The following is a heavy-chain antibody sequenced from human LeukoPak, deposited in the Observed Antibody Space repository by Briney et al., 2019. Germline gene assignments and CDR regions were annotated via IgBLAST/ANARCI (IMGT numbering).Heavy chain of an antibody. CDR3: ARDPQDKDWFDP. CDR1: GYTFTSYD. J-gene: IGHJ5*02. V-gene: IGHV1-8*01. Sequence: GASVKVSXKASGYTFTSYDINWVRQATGQGLEWMGWMNPNSGNTGYAQKFQGRVTMTRNTSISTAYMELSSLRSEDTAVYYCARDPQDKDWFDPWGQGTLVTVSS. CDR2: MNPNSGNT.